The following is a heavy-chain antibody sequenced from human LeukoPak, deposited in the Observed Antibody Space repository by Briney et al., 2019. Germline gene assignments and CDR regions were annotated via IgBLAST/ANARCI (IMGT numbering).Heavy chain of an antibody. CDR2: IYYSGST. CDR3: ASLGVAATYFDY. J-gene: IGHJ4*02. D-gene: IGHD2-15*01. V-gene: IGHV4-59*01. CDR1: GGSISSYY. Sequence: SETLSLTCTVSGGSISSYYWSWIRQPPGKGLEWIGYIYYSGSTNYNPSLKSRVTISVDTSKNQFSLKLSSVTAADTAVYYCASLGVAATYFDYWGQGTLVTVSS.